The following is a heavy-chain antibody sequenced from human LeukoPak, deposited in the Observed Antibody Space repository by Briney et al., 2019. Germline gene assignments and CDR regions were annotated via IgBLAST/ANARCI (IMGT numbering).Heavy chain of an antibody. J-gene: IGHJ3*02. CDR3: ARAVGDFWSGDSAFDI. D-gene: IGHD3-3*01. V-gene: IGHV4-30-4*08. CDR1: RGSISSGDYY. Sequence: PSGTPSHTCTVSRGSISSGDYYGSWIRQPPGEGLWWIGYIYYSGSTSYKPSLKSLVTISVDTSKNHSSLKPSTVTAAGTAVYYCARAVGDFWSGDSAFDIWGQGTMVTVPS. CDR2: IYYSGST.